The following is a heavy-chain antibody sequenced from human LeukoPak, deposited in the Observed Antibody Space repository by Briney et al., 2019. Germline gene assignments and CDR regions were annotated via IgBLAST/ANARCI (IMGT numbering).Heavy chain of an antibody. Sequence: SETLSLTCTVSGGSMSSSSYYWGWIRQPPGKGLEWIGSIYYSGSTYYNPSLKSRVTISVDTSKNQFSLKLSSVTAADTAVYYCARPHYPYCSSTSWCQAAFDSWGQGTLVTVSS. CDR2: IYYSGST. D-gene: IGHD2-2*01. V-gene: IGHV4-39*01. CDR3: ARPHYPYCSSTSWCQAAFDS. CDR1: GGSMSSSSYY. J-gene: IGHJ5*01.